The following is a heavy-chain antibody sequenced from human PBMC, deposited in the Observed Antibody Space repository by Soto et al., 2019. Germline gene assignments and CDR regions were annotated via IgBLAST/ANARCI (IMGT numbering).Heavy chain of an antibody. CDR3: VRLRSSSWYFDY. V-gene: IGHV4-39*01. D-gene: IGHD6-13*01. Sequence: SETLSLTCTVSGGSISSSSYYWGWIRRPPGKGLEWIGSIYFSGSTYYNPSLKSRVTISVDTSKNQFSLRLSSVTAADTAVYYCVRLRSSSWYFDYWGQGTLVTAPQ. J-gene: IGHJ4*02. CDR1: GGSISSSSYY. CDR2: IYFSGST.